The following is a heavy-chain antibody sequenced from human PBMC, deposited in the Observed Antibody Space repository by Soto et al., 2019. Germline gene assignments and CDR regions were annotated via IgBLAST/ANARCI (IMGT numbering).Heavy chain of an antibody. Sequence: QEQLVESGGGVVQPGRSLRLSCVASGFMFSSYAMHWVRQAPGKGLEGGAVISYDGSKKYYTDSVKGRYTISRDDSKNTLYLQMNSLRVEDTAVYYCARAPHGMDVWGQGTTVTVSS. V-gene: IGHV3-30-3*01. CDR3: ARAPHGMDV. CDR1: GFMFSSYA. J-gene: IGHJ6*02. CDR2: ISYDGSKK.